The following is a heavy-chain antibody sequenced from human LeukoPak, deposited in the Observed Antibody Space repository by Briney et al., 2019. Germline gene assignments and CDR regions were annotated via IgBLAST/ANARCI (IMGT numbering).Heavy chain of an antibody. CDR3: AKYPGVRPKYYYYYGMDV. CDR2: ISGSGGGT. D-gene: IGHD2-21*01. CDR1: GLTFSSYA. J-gene: IGHJ6*02. V-gene: IGHV3-23*01. Sequence: PGGSLRLSCAASGLTFSSYAMSWVRQAPGKGLEWVSAISGSGGGTYYADSVKGRFTISRDNSKNTLYLQMNSLRAEDTAVYYCAKYPGVRPKYYYYYGMDVWGQGTTVTVSS.